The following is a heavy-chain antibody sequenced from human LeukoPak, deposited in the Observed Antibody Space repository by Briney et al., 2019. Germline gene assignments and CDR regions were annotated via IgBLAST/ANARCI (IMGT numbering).Heavy chain of an antibody. V-gene: IGHV1-46*01. Sequence: ASVKVSCKASGYTFTSCYMHWVRQAPGQGLEWMGIINPSGGSTSYAQKFQGRVTMTRDTSKSTVYMELSSLRSDDTAEYYCARFREEMATVEKDYWGQGTLVTVSS. CDR3: ARFREEMATVEKDY. CDR1: GYTFTSCY. D-gene: IGHD5-24*01. CDR2: INPSGGST. J-gene: IGHJ4*02.